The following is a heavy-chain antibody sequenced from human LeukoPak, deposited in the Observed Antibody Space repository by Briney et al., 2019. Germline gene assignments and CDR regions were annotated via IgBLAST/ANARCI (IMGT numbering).Heavy chain of an antibody. CDR3: ARDPYSYYDFWSGAPNWFDP. J-gene: IGHJ5*02. Sequence: PGGSLTLSCAAPGFTCSSYGMHWVRQAPGKGLEWVAVIWYDGSNKYYADSVKGRFTISRDSSKNTLYLQMNSLRAEDTAVYYCARDPYSYYDFWSGAPNWFDPWGQGTLVTVSS. CDR2: IWYDGSNK. D-gene: IGHD3-3*01. CDR1: GFTCSSYG. V-gene: IGHV3-33*01.